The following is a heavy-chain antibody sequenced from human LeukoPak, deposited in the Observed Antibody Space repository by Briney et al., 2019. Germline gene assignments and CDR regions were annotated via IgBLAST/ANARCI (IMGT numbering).Heavy chain of an antibody. J-gene: IGHJ4*02. Sequence: GGSLILSCAASGFTFSSYGMHWVRQAPGKGLEWVAVISYDGSNKYYADSVKGRFTISRDNSKNTLYLQMNSLRAEDTAVYYCAKVSSRWYNAEYDYWGQGTLVTVSS. CDR2: ISYDGSNK. D-gene: IGHD6-13*01. V-gene: IGHV3-30*18. CDR3: AKVSSRWYNAEYDY. CDR1: GFTFSSYG.